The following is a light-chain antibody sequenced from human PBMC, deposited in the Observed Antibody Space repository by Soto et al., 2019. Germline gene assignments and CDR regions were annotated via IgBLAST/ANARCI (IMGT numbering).Light chain of an antibody. CDR3: SSYTSCSTLKVV. CDR1: SSDVGGYNY. V-gene: IGLV2-14*01. Sequence: QSALTQPASVSGSPGQSITISCTGTSSDVGGYNYVSWYQQHPGKAPKLMIYDVSNRPSGVSNRFSGSKSGNTASLTISGLQGEDEADYCRSSYTSCSTLKVVFGGGTKLTVL. CDR2: DVS. J-gene: IGLJ2*01.